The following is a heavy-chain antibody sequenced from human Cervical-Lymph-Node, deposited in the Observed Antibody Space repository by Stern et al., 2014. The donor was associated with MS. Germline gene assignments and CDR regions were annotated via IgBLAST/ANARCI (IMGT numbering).Heavy chain of an antibody. J-gene: IGHJ4*02. CDR1: GFTFTNYY. D-gene: IGHD5/OR15-5a*01. Sequence: QVQLVQSGAEVKKPGASVKVSCKASGFTFTNYYVHWVRQAPGQGLEWMGIINRSDDDTGYAQRSQGRLTVTRDTSSSTVYMELTSLRYDDTAVYYCALSAFDFWGQGTLVTVSS. CDR2: INRSDDDT. CDR3: ALSAFDF. V-gene: IGHV1-46*01.